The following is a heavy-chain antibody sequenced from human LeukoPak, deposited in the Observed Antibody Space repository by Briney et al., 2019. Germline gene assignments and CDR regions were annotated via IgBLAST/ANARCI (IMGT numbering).Heavy chain of an antibody. V-gene: IGHV4-39*01. CDR3: ARLAMVRGVIWFDP. CDR1: GGSISSSSYY. J-gene: IGHJ5*02. D-gene: IGHD3-10*01. CDR2: IYYSGST. Sequence: SETLSLTCTVSGGSISSSSYYWGWIRQPPGKGLEWIGSIYYSGSTYYNPSLKGRVTISVDTSKNQFSLKLSFVTAADTAVYYCARLAMVRGVIWFDPWGQGTLVTVSS.